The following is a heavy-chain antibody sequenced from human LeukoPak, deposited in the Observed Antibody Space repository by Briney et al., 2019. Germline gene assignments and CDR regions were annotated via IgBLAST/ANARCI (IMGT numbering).Heavy chain of an antibody. Sequence: GESLKISCKGSGYSFTSYWIGWVRQMPGKGLEWMGIIYPGDSDTRYSPSLQGQVTISADKSISTAYLQWSSLKASDTAMYYCARASTLYYYGSGSYSSGYYFDYWGQGTLVTVSS. CDR1: GYSFTSYW. D-gene: IGHD3-10*01. CDR2: IYPGDSDT. CDR3: ARASTLYYYGSGSYSSGYYFDY. V-gene: IGHV5-51*01. J-gene: IGHJ4*02.